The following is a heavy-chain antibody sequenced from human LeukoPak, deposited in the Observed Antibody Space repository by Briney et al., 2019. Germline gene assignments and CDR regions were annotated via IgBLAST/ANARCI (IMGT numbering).Heavy chain of an antibody. Sequence: SETLSLTRAVYGGSFSDYYWSWIRQPPGKGLEWIGEINHSGITNYNPSLKSRVTISVDTSKNQFSLKLSSVTAADTAVYYCAYSSAFHQHLDQGTLVTVSS. J-gene: IGHJ1*01. D-gene: IGHD3-22*01. CDR2: INHSGIT. CDR3: AYSSAFHQH. CDR1: GGSFSDYY. V-gene: IGHV4-34*01.